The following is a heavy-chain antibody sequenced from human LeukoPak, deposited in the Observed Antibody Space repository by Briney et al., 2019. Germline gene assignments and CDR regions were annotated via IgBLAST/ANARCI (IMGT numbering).Heavy chain of an antibody. J-gene: IGHJ5*02. CDR1: GYTFTSYD. CDR2: MNPNSGNT. CDR3: ARGRDTYYYGSGSYYNGRESDP. Sequence: ASVKVSCKASGYTFTSYDINWVRQATGQGLEWMGWMNPNSGNTGYAQKFQGRVTMTRNTSISTAYMELSSLRSEDTAVYYCARGRDTYYYGSGSYYNGRESDPWGQGTLVTVSS. D-gene: IGHD3-10*01. V-gene: IGHV1-8*01.